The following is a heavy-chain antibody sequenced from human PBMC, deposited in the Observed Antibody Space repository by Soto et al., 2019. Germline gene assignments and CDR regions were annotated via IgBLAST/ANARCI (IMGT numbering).Heavy chain of an antibody. V-gene: IGHV3-23*01. Sequence: GGSLRLSCAASGFTFSSYAMSWVRQAPGKGLEWVSTITSSGDNTYYADSVKGRFPISRDNSKNTLYLQMNSLRAEDTAVYYCAKASSWYPYFDYWGQGTLVTVSS. J-gene: IGHJ4*02. CDR2: ITSSGDNT. CDR1: GFTFSSYA. CDR3: AKASSWYPYFDY. D-gene: IGHD6-13*01.